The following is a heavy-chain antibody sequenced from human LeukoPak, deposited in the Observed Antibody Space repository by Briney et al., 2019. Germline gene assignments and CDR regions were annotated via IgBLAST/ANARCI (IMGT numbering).Heavy chain of an antibody. J-gene: IGHJ4*02. CDR2: IYYTANT. V-gene: IGHV4-39*01. D-gene: IGHD3-22*01. CDR3: ARRDHYESSGYFDY. Sequence: SETLSLTCTVSGGSISSSSYYWGWIRQPPGKGLEWIGSIYYTANTYYNSSLKSRVTISVDTSKNQFSLKLSSVTAADSAVYYCARRDHYESSGYFDYWGQGTLVTVSS. CDR1: GGSISSSSYY.